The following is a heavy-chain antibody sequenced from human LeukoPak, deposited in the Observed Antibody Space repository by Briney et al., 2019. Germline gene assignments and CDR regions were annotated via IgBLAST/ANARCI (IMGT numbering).Heavy chain of an antibody. Sequence: ASVKVSCKASGGTFSSYAISWVRQAPGQGLEWMGGIIPIFGTANYAQKFQGRVTITADESTSTAYMELSSLRSEDTAVYYCARMGSSWHIDAFDIWGQGTMVTVSS. J-gene: IGHJ3*02. V-gene: IGHV1-69*13. CDR3: ARMGSSWHIDAFDI. D-gene: IGHD6-13*01. CDR2: IIPIFGTA. CDR1: GGTFSSYA.